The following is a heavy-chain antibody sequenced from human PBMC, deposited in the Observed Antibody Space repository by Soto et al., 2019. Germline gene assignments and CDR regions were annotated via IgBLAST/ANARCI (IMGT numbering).Heavy chain of an antibody. V-gene: IGHV1-69*13. D-gene: IGHD1-26*01. Sequence: QVQLVQSGAEVKKPGASVKVSCKASGGTFSSYAISWVRQAPGQGLEWMGGIIPIFGTVNYAQKFQGRVTITADESTSTAYMELSSLRSEDTAVYYCARTAQWELHTYWYFDLWGRGTLVTVSS. J-gene: IGHJ2*01. CDR3: ARTAQWELHTYWYFDL. CDR1: GGTFSSYA. CDR2: IIPIFGTV.